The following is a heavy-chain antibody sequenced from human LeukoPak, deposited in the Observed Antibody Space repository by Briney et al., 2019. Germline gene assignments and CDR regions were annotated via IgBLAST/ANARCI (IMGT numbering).Heavy chain of an antibody. CDR2: VSSSSSYI. Sequence: GGSLRLSCAASGFTFSSYSMNWVRQAPGKGLEWVSSVSSSSSYIYYADSVKGRFTISRDNAKNSLYLQMNSLRAEDTAVYYCARDARGYVDPPGKVDHWGQGTLVTVSS. CDR1: GFTFSSYS. D-gene: IGHD5-12*01. V-gene: IGHV3-21*01. J-gene: IGHJ4*01. CDR3: ARDARGYVDPPGKVDH.